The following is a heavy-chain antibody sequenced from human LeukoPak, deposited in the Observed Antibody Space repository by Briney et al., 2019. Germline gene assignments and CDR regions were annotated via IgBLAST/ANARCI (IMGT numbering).Heavy chain of an antibody. V-gene: IGHV1-69*06. J-gene: IGHJ6*04. CDR2: IIPIFGTA. D-gene: IGHD6-13*01. CDR3: ARDLEQQLVRPDYYGMDV. CDR1: GGTFSSYA. Sequence: ASVKVSCKASGGTFSSYAISWVRQAPGQGLEWMGGIIPIFGTANYAQKFQGRVTITADKSTSTAYMELSSLRSEDTAVYYCARDLEQQLVRPDYYGMDVWGKGTTVTVSS.